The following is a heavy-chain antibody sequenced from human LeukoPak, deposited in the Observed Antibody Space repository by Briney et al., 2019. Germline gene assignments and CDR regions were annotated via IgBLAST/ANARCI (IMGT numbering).Heavy chain of an antibody. CDR1: GGSFSDYY. CDR2: INHSGST. V-gene: IGHV4-34*01. D-gene: IGHD4-17*01. Sequence: PSETLSLTCAVYGGSFSDYYWNWIRQPPGKGLEWIGEINHSGSTKYNPSLKSRATISVDTSKKQSSLKLSSVTAADTAVYYCASFYGDPLSDYRGQGTLVTVSS. J-gene: IGHJ4*02. CDR3: ASFYGDPLSDY.